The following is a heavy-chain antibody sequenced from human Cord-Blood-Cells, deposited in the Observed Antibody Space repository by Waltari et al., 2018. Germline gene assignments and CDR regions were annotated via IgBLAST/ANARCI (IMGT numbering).Heavy chain of an antibody. Sequence: QLQLQESGPGLVKPSETLSLTCTVSGGSISSSSYYWGWIRQPPGKGLEWIGSIYYSGRTTSNPSLKRRVTISVDTSTNQFSLKLSSVTASDTAVYYCATFPYYYDSSGYFNWFDPWGQGTLVTVSS. CDR2: IYYSGRT. CDR1: GGSISSSSYY. J-gene: IGHJ5*02. CDR3: ATFPYYYDSSGYFNWFDP. D-gene: IGHD3-22*01. V-gene: IGHV4-39*01.